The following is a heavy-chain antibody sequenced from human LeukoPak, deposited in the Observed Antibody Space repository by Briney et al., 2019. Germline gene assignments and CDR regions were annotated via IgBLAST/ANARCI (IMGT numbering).Heavy chain of an antibody. Sequence: GGSLRLSCAASGFTFSSYEMNWVRQAPGKGLEWVSYISSSGSTIYYADSVKGRFTNSRDNAKNSLYLQMNSLRAEDTAVYYCASGYDHYFDYWGQGTLVTVSS. CDR3: ASGYDHYFDY. D-gene: IGHD5-12*01. CDR2: ISSSGSTI. CDR1: GFTFSSYE. V-gene: IGHV3-48*03. J-gene: IGHJ4*02.